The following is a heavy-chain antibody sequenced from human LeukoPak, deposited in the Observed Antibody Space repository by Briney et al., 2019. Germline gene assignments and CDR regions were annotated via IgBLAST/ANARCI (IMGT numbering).Heavy chain of an antibody. Sequence: PSETLSLTCTVSGGSISSYYWSWIQQPAGKGLEWIGRIYTSGSTNYNPSLKSRVTMSVDTSKNQFSLKLSSVTAADTAVYYCAASCSSTSCYAPYYYYYYMDVWGKGTTVTVSS. CDR2: IYTSGST. J-gene: IGHJ6*03. CDR1: GGSISSYY. CDR3: AASCSSTSCYAPYYYYYYMDV. D-gene: IGHD2-2*01. V-gene: IGHV4-4*07.